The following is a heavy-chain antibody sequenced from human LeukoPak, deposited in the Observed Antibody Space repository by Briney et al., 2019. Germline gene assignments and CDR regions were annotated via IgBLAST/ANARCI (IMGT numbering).Heavy chain of an antibody. J-gene: IGHJ5*02. CDR1: GGSISSGSYY. D-gene: IGHD2-2*01. CDR3: ARGESAGYCSSTSCSHWFDP. Sequence: PSETLSLTCTVSGGSISSGSYYWSWIRQPAGKGLEWIGRIYTSGSTNYTPSLQSRVTISVDTSKNQFSLKLTSVTAADTAVYYCARGESAGYCSSTSCSHWFDPWGQGTLVTVSS. V-gene: IGHV4-61*02. CDR2: IYTSGST.